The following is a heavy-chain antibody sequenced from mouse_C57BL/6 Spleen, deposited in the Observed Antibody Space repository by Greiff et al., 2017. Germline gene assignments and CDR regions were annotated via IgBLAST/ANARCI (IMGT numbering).Heavy chain of an antibody. CDR1: GYAFSSYW. CDR2: IYPGDGDT. D-gene: IGHD3-2*02. J-gene: IGHJ4*01. CDR3: ARTAQATPYAMDY. Sequence: QVQLQQSGAELVKPGASVKISCKASGYAFSSYWMNWVKQRPGKGLEWIGQIYPGDGDTNYNGKFKGKATLTADKSSSTAYMQLSSLTSEDSAVYFCARTAQATPYAMDYWGQGTSVTVSS. V-gene: IGHV1-80*01.